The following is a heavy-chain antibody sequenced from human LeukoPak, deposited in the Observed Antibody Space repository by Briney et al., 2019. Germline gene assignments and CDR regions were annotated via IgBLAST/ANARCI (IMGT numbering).Heavy chain of an antibody. CDR1: GYSISSSYY. D-gene: IGHD2/OR15-2a*01. J-gene: IGHJ4*02. Sequence: SETLSLTCAVSGYSISSSYYWSWIRQPPGKGLEWIGYIYYSGTTNYNPSLKSRVTMSVDTSKNQFSLNLSSVTAADTAVYYCAGEVGYVVNWGQGTLVTVSS. CDR2: IYYSGTT. CDR3: AGEVGYVVN. V-gene: IGHV4-61*01.